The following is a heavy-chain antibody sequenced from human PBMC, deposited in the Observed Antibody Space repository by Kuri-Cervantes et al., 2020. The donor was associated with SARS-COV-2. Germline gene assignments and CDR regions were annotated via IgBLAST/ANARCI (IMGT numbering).Heavy chain of an antibody. CDR3: ARVRFSSGYYYYYGMDV. CDR2: INHSGST. J-gene: IGHJ6*02. D-gene: IGHD3-22*01. V-gene: IGHV4-34*01. CDR1: GGSFSGYY. Sequence: SQTLSLTCAVYGGSFSGYYWSWIRQPPGKGLEWIGEINHSGSTNYNPSLKSRVTISVDTSKNQFSLKLSSVTAADTAVYYCARVRFSSGYYYYYGMDVWGQGTTVTVSS.